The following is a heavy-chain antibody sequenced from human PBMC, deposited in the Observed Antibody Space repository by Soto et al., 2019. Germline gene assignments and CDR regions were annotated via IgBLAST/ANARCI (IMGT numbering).Heavy chain of an antibody. CDR1: GYTFTGYY. V-gene: IGHV1-46*01. CDR2: VNPSGGST. Sequence: QVQLVQSGAEVKKPGASVKVSCKASGYTFTGYYMHWVRQAPGQGLEWMGIVNPSGGSTSYAQKFQGRVTMTRDTSTSTVYMELSSLRSEDTAVYYCARDRVRLWFGELLPDYWGQGTLVTVSS. J-gene: IGHJ4*02. D-gene: IGHD3-10*01. CDR3: ARDRVRLWFGELLPDY.